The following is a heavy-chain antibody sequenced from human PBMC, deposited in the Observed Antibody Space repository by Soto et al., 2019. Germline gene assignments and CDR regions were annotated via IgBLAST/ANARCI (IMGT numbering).Heavy chain of an antibody. D-gene: IGHD6-13*01. CDR2: IIPIFGTA. CDR3: ARVEDSSSWYYFDY. CDR1: GGTFSSYA. Sequence: ASVKVSCTASGGTFSSYAISWVRQAPGQGLEWMGGIIPIFGTANYAQKFQGRVTITADKSTSTAYMELSSLRSEDTAVYYCARVEDSSSWYYFDYWGQGNRVTVS. V-gene: IGHV1-69*06. J-gene: IGHJ4*02.